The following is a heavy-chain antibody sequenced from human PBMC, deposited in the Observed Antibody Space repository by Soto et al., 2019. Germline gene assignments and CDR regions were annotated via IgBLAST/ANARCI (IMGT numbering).Heavy chain of an antibody. J-gene: IGHJ4*02. V-gene: IGHV3-53*01. CDR3: ARLGYCSDGRCYFVHY. D-gene: IGHD2-15*01. Sequence: GGSLRLSCAASGFAVSSNYMSWVRQAPGKGLEWVSVIYGGGSTYYADSVKGRFTISRDNSKNTLYLQMNSLRADDTAVYYCARLGYCSDGRCYFVHYWGQGTLVTVYS. CDR1: GFAVSSNY. CDR2: IYGGGST.